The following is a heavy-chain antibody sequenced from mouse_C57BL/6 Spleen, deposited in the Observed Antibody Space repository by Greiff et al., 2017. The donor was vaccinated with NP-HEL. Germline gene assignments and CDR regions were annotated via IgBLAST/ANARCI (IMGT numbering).Heavy chain of an antibody. Sequence: QVQLQQSGAELVRPGTSVKMSCTASGYTFTNYWIGWAKQRPGHGLEWIGDIYPGGGYTNYNEKFKGKATLTADKSSSPAYMQFSSLTSEDSAIYYCARREYYVSGLYFDVWGTGTTVTVSS. V-gene: IGHV1-63*01. CDR1: GYTFTNYW. J-gene: IGHJ1*03. CDR2: IYPGGGYT. CDR3: ARREYYVSGLYFDV. D-gene: IGHD1-1*01.